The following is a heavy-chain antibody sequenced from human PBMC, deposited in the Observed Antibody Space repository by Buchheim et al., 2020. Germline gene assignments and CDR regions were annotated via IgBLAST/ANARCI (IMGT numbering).Heavy chain of an antibody. CDR2: INPSGGST. J-gene: IGHJ5*02. V-gene: IGHV1-46*01. Sequence: QVQLVQSGAEVKKPGASVKVSCKASGYTFTSYYMHWVRQAPGQGLEWMGIINPSGGSTSYAQKFQGRVTMTRDTSTSTVYMEPSSLRSEDTAVYYCARTVEITVTTWYWFDPWGQGTL. CDR1: GYTFTSYY. CDR3: ARTVEITVTTWYWFDP. D-gene: IGHD4-17*01.